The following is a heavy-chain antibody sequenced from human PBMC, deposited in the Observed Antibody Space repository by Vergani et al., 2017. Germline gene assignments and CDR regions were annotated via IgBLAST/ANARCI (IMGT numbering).Heavy chain of an antibody. V-gene: IGHV3-23*01. CDR3: AKDTIFGGDIIGYYFDY. CDR1: GFTFSSYA. J-gene: IGHJ4*02. CDR2: ISGSGGST. Sequence: EVQLLESGGGLVQPGGSLRLSCAASGFTFSSYAMSWVRQAPGKGLEWVSAISGSGGSTYYADSVKGRFTISRDNSKNTLYLQMNSLRAEDTAVYYCAKDTIFGGDIIGYYFDYWGQGTLVIVSS. D-gene: IGHD3-3*01.